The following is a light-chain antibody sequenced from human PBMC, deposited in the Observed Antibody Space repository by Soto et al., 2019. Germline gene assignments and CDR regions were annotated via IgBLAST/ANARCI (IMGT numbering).Light chain of an antibody. Sequence: QSVLTQPGSVSGSPGQSITISCTGTSSDVGAYNYVSWYQQHPGKAPKLMIYEVTNRPSGVSTRFSGSKSGNTASLTISGLQGEDEADYYCCSFAGSYYVFGTGTKLTVL. V-gene: IGLV2-14*01. CDR1: SSDVGAYNY. CDR3: CSFAGSYYV. CDR2: EVT. J-gene: IGLJ1*01.